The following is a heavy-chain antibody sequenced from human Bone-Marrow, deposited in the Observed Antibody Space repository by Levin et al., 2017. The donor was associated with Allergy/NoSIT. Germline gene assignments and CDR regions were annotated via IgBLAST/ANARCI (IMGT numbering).Heavy chain of an antibody. V-gene: IGHV6-1*01. J-gene: IGHJ4*02. D-gene: IGHD3-10*01. CDR2: TYYRSKWYN. CDR3: ARDMVETVWQTGVEKYYFDY. Sequence: SQTLSLTCAISGDSVSSNSAAWNWIRQSPSRGLEWLGRTYYRSKWYNDYAVSVKSRITINPDTSKNQFSLQLNSVTPEDTAVYYCARDMVETVWQTGVEKYYFDYWGQGTLVTVSS. CDR1: GDSVSSNSAA.